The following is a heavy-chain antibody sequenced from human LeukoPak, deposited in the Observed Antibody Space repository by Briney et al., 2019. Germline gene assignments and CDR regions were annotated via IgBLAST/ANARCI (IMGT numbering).Heavy chain of an antibody. CDR3: ARQTIGDSVGYFDY. Sequence: PSETLSLTCTVSGGSISSYYWSWIRQPPGKGLEWIGYIYYSGSTNYNPSLKSRVTISVDTSKNQFSLKLTSVTAADTAVYYCARQTIGDSVGYFDYWGQGTLVTVSS. CDR2: IYYSGST. V-gene: IGHV4-59*08. J-gene: IGHJ4*02. D-gene: IGHD4-17*01. CDR1: GGSISSYY.